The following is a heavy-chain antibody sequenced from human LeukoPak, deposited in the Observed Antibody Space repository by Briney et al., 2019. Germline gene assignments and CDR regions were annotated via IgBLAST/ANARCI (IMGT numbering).Heavy chain of an antibody. CDR1: GGTFTRYA. CDR2: IIPILGIA. J-gene: IGHJ3*02. V-gene: IGHV1-69*04. D-gene: IGHD4-23*01. CDR3: ARVDSLLYGGSNGAFDI. Sequence: GASVKVSCKASGGTFTRYAISWVRQAPGQGLEWMGRIIPILGIANYAQKFQGRVTITADKSTSTAYMELSSLRSEDTAVYYCARVDSLLYGGSNGAFDIWGQGTMVTVSS.